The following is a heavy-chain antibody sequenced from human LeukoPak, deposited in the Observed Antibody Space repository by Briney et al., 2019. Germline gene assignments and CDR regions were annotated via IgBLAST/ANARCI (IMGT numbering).Heavy chain of an antibody. J-gene: IGHJ4*02. Sequence: SETLSLTCTVSGGSISSSSYYWGWIRQPPGKGLEWIGSIYYSGSTYYNPSLKSRVTMSVDTSKNQSSLKLSSVTAADTAVYYCAREVTSGLYLLDYWGQGTLVTVSS. CDR2: IYYSGST. V-gene: IGHV4-39*07. D-gene: IGHD6-19*01. CDR1: GGSISSSSYY. CDR3: AREVTSGLYLLDY.